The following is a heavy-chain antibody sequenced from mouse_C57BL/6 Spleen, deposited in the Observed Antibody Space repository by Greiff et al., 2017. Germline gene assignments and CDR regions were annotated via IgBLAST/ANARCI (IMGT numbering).Heavy chain of an antibody. CDR3: ARDDGISFDD. CDR2: IDPADSYT. D-gene: IGHD1-1*01. Sequence: QVQLQQPGAELVRPGTSVKLSCKASGYTFTSYWMHWVKQRPGQGLEWIGVIDPADSYTNYNQKFKGKATLTVDTSSSTAYMQLSSLTSEDSAVYYCARDDGISFDDWGHGTTLTVAS. J-gene: IGHJ2*01. V-gene: IGHV1-59*01. CDR1: GYTFTSYW.